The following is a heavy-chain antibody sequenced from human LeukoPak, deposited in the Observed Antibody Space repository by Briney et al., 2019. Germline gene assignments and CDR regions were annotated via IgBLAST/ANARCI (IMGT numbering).Heavy chain of an antibody. CDR3: AGDKNDCSGGSCYFFDY. J-gene: IGHJ4*02. V-gene: IGHV3-30-3*01. D-gene: IGHD2-15*01. CDR2: ISYDGSNK. CDR1: GFTFSSYA. Sequence: PGGSLRLSCAASGFTFSSYAMHWVRQAPGKGLEWVAVISYDGSNKYYADSVKGRFTISRDNSKNTLYLQMNSLRAEDTAVYYCAGDKNDCSGGSCYFFDYWGQGTLVTVSS.